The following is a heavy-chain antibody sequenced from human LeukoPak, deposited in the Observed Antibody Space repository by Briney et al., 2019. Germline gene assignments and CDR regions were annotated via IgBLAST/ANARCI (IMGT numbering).Heavy chain of an antibody. D-gene: IGHD4-23*01. Sequence: PSETLSLTCTVSGGSISSYYWSWIRQPAGKGLEWIGRIYSSGSTNYNPSLKSRVTMSVDTPKNQFSLKLSSVTAADTAVYYCARGGKATVVTVWGQGTLVTVSS. CDR2: IYSSGST. J-gene: IGHJ4*02. CDR1: GGSISSYY. CDR3: ARGGKATVVTV. V-gene: IGHV4-4*07.